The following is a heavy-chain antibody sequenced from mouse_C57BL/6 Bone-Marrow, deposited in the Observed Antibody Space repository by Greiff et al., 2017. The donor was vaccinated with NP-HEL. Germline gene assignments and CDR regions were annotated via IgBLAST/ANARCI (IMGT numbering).Heavy chain of an antibody. J-gene: IGHJ4*01. CDR2: IDPEDGET. D-gene: IGHD2-4*01. Sequence: VQLQQSGAELVKPGASVKLSCTASGFNIKDYYMHWVKQRTEQGLEWIGRIDPEDGETPCAPKFQGKATITADTSSNTAYLQLSSLTSEDTAVYYCAYYDYDDGGGCYAVDYWGQGTSVTVSS. V-gene: IGHV14-2*01. CDR1: GFNIKDYY. CDR3: AYYDYDDGGGCYAVDY.